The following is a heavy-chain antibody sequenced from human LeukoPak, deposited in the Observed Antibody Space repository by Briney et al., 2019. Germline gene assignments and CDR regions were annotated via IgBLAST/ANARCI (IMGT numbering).Heavy chain of an antibody. CDR3: ARDYCSSTSCYRTSRAFDI. V-gene: IGHV4-59*01. D-gene: IGHD2-2*01. J-gene: IGHJ3*02. Sequence: SDTLSLTCTVSGGSISSYYWSWIRQPPGKGLERIWYIYYSGSTNYNPSLKSRVTISVDTSKNQFSLKLSSVTAADTAVYYCARDYCSSTSCYRTSRAFDIWGQGTMVTVSS. CDR1: GGSISSYY. CDR2: IYYSGST.